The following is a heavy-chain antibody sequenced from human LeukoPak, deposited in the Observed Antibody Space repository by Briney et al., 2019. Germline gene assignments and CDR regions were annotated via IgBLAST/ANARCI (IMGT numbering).Heavy chain of an antibody. CDR1: GGTFSSYA. V-gene: IGHV1-69*13. Sequence: SVKVSCKASGGTFSSYAISWVRQAPGQGLEWMGGIIPIFGTANYAQKFQGRVTITADESTGTAFMELSSLRSEDTAVYYCARDAQDIVVVPAATGNYYYYYMDVWGKGTTVTVSS. CDR3: ARDAQDIVVVPAATGNYYYYYMDV. J-gene: IGHJ6*03. CDR2: IIPIFGTA. D-gene: IGHD2-2*01.